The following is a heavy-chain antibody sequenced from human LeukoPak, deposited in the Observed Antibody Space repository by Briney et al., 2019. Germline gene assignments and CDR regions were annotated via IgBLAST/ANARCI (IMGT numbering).Heavy chain of an antibody. CDR3: ATDSPETAAFDY. V-gene: IGHV4-34*01. CDR2: INHSGST. J-gene: IGHJ4*02. D-gene: IGHD1-1*01. Sequence: SETLSLTCAVYGGSFSGYYWSWIRQPPGKGLEWIGEINHSGSTNYNPSLKSRVTISVDTSKNQFSLKLSSVTAADTAVYYCATDSPETAAFDYWGQGTLVTVSS. CDR1: GGSFSGYY.